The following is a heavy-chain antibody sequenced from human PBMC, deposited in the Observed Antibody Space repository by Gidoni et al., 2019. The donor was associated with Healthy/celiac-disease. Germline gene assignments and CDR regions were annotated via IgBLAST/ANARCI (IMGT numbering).Heavy chain of an antibody. CDR3: ARDPFPATVANNWPYMDV. CDR2: ISSSSSYI. V-gene: IGHV3-21*01. D-gene: IGHD1-1*01. CDR1: GFTFSSYS. Sequence: EVQLVESGGGLVKPGGSLRLSCAASGFTFSSYSMNWVRQAPGKGLEWFSSISSSSSYIDYADSVKGRFTISRDNAKNSLYLQMNSLRAEDTAVYYCARDPFPATVANNWPYMDVWGKGTTVTVSS. J-gene: IGHJ6*03.